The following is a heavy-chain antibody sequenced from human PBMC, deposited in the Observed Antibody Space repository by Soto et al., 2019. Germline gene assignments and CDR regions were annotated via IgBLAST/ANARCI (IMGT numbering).Heavy chain of an antibody. D-gene: IGHD5-12*01. CDR1: GFTFTSSA. V-gene: IGHV1-58*01. Sequence: ASVKVSCKASGFTFTSSAVQWVRQARGQRLEWIGWIVVGSGNTNYAQKFQGRVTMTTDTSTSTAYMELRSLRSDDTAVYYCARGVEWLRFFDYWGQGTLVTVSS. J-gene: IGHJ4*02. CDR2: IVVGSGNT. CDR3: ARGVEWLRFFDY.